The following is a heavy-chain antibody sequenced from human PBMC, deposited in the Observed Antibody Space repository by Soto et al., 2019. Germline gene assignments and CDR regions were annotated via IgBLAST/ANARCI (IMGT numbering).Heavy chain of an antibody. D-gene: IGHD2-15*01. V-gene: IGHV1-8*01. J-gene: IGHJ6*03. CDR3: AVGREVFYYYMDV. Sequence: ASVKVSCKASGYTFTSFDINWVRQASGQGLEWMGWMNPNSGNTIYAQKFQGRVTMTRNTSISTAYMELSSLRSDDTAVYYCAVGREVFYYYMDVWGKGTTVTVSS. CDR1: GYTFTSFD. CDR2: MNPNSGNT.